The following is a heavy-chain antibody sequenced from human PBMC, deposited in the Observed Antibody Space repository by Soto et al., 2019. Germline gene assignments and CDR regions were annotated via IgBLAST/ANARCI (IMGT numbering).Heavy chain of an antibody. D-gene: IGHD3-22*01. CDR3: ARDIASSGYRYPSYYYYGMDV. J-gene: IGHJ6*02. V-gene: IGHV3-33*01. CDR1: GFTFSSYG. Sequence: GGSLRLSCAASGFTFSSYGVHWVRQAPGKGLEWVAGIWYDGSNKYYAESGKGRFTISRDNAKNTLYLQMNSLRAEDTAVYYCARDIASSGYRYPSYYYYGMDVWGQGTTVTVSS. CDR2: IWYDGSNK.